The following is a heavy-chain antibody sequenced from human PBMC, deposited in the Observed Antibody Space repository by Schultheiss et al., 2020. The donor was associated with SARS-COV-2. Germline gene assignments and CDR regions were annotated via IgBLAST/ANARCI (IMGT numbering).Heavy chain of an antibody. CDR2: IGTAGDT. J-gene: IGHJ3*02. CDR3: AKVRGGYVRHAFDI. V-gene: IGHV3-13*01. CDR1: GFTFDDYA. Sequence: GGSLRLSCAASGFTFDDYAMHWVRQAPGKGLEWVSGIGTAGDTYYPGSVKGRFTISRENAKNSLYLQMNSLRAEDTAVYYCAKVRGGYVRHAFDIWGQGTMVTV. D-gene: IGHD3-16*01.